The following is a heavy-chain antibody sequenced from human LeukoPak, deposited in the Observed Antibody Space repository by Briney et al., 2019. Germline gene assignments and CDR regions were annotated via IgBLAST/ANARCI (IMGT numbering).Heavy chain of an antibody. CDR3: ARSRDRSSSYYFDY. CDR1: GSSLASYW. CDR2: IYPGDSDT. D-gene: IGHD6-13*01. Sequence: GESLKISCQGSGSSLASYWSGWVRQMPGKGLEWMGIIYPGDSDTRYSPSFQGQVTISADKSISTAYLQWSSLKASDTAMYYCARSRDRSSSYYFDYWGQGTLVTVSS. V-gene: IGHV5-51*01. J-gene: IGHJ4*02.